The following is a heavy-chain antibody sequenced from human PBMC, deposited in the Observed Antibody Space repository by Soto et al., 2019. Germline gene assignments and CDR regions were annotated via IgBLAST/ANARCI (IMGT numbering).Heavy chain of an antibody. CDR3: ARERVYATGTLDF. V-gene: IGHV3-21*06. Sequence: PGGSLRLSCAASGFTFTSYTMNWVRQAPGKGLEWVSSISSSSDYIYYADSMKGRVTIYRDNDKNSLFLDMNSLTGEETAVYYCARERVYATGTLDFWGQGNLVTVSS. CDR2: ISSSSDYI. J-gene: IGHJ4*02. D-gene: IGHD6-13*01. CDR1: GFTFTSYT.